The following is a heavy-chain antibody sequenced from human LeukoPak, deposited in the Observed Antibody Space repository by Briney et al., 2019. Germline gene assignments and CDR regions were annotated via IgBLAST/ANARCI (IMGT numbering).Heavy chain of an antibody. Sequence: ASVKVSCTASGYTFTSYDINWVRQATGQGLEWMGWMNPNSGKTGHAQKFQGRVTMTRNTSISTAYMELSSLVSEDTAVYYCARERNGYDYWGQGTLVTVSS. D-gene: IGHD5-18*01. CDR1: GYTFTSYD. V-gene: IGHV1-8*01. CDR2: MNPNSGKT. J-gene: IGHJ4*02. CDR3: ARERNGYDY.